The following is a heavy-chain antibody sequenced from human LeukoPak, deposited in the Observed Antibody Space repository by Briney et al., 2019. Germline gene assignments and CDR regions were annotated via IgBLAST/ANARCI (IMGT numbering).Heavy chain of an antibody. V-gene: IGHV3-48*03. J-gene: IGHJ6*03. Sequence: QPGGSLRLSCAASGFTFSSYEMNWVRQAPGKGLEWVSYISSSGSTIYYADSVKGRFTVSRDNGKNALYLQMNSLRAEDTGVFFCARGPLGAHYPDYYYSYYYMDVWGKGTTVTVSS. D-gene: IGHD4-17*01. CDR2: ISSSGSTI. CDR1: GFTFSSYE. CDR3: ARGPLGAHYPDYYYSYYYMDV.